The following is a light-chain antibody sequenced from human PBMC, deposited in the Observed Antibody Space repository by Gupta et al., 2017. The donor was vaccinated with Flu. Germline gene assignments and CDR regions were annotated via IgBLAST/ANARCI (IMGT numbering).Light chain of an antibody. CDR3: MQSLKKPLT. CDR1: QSLLYSNGFNY. Sequence: DIVLTQSPLYLAVTPGEPASISCRSDQSLLYSNGFNYLEWYVQKPGQSPQLLIYLASYRASGVPDRFSGSGRGTDFTLTITRVETEDVGFYYCMQSLKKPLTFGGGTRVDIK. J-gene: IGKJ4*01. CDR2: LAS. V-gene: IGKV2-28*01.